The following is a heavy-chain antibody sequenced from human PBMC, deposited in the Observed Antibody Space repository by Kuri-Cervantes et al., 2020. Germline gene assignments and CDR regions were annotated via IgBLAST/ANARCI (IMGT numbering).Heavy chain of an antibody. CDR1: GGSISSSSYY. V-gene: IGHV4-39*01. CDR2: IYYSGST. Sequence: GSLRLSCTVSGGSISSSSYYWGWIRQPPGKGLEWIGSIYYSGSTYYNPSLKSRVTISVDTSKNQFSLKLSSVTAADTAIYYCARLYRSGWYYFDYWGQGTLVTVSS. D-gene: IGHD6-19*01. CDR3: ARLYRSGWYYFDY. J-gene: IGHJ4*02.